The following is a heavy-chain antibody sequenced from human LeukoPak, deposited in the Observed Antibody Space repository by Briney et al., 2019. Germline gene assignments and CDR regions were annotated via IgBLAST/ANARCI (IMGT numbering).Heavy chain of an antibody. J-gene: IGHJ4*02. CDR2: IYHSATT. D-gene: IGHD1-1*01. V-gene: IGHV4-38-2*02. CDR3: ARAVGLTQGGTFDY. CDR1: GYSINRGFY. Sequence: SETLSLTCPVSGYSINRGFYWGWLRQPPGKGREGFGNIYHSATTHYNSSLKSRVTISVDTSKNQLSLELSSVTAADTAVYYCARAVGLTQGGTFDYWGQGTLVTVSS.